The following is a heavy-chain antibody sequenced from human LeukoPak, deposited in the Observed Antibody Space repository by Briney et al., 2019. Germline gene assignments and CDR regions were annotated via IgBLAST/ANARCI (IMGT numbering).Heavy chain of an antibody. Sequence: ASVKVSCKASGYTFSSYDINWVRQATGQGLEWMGWMNPNSGNTGYAQKFQGRVTITRNTSISTAYMELSSLRSEDTAVYYCAVQYSGYDLYAFDIWGQGTMVTVST. CDR3: AVQYSGYDLYAFDI. D-gene: IGHD5-12*01. V-gene: IGHV1-8*03. CDR2: MNPNSGNT. J-gene: IGHJ3*02. CDR1: GYTFSSYD.